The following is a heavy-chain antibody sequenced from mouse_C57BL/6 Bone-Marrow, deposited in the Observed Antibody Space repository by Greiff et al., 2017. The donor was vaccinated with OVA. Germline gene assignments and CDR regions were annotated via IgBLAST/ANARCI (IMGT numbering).Heavy chain of an antibody. J-gene: IGHJ2*01. CDR2: IYPGNSDT. Sequence: LEWIGAIYPGNSDTSYNQKFKGKAKLTAVTSASTAYMELSSLTNEDSAVYYCTRGDFDYWGQGTTLTVSS. CDR3: TRGDFDY. V-gene: IGHV1-5*01.